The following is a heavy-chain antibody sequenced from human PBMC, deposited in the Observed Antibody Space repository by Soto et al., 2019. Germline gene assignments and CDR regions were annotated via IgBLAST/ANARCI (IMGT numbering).Heavy chain of an antibody. J-gene: IGHJ4*02. CDR2: IYYSGST. CDR3: ARHNYGSGSTYFDY. CDR1: GGSISSYY. D-gene: IGHD3-10*01. V-gene: IGHV4-59*08. Sequence: QVQLQESGPGPVKPSETLSLTCTVSGGSISSYYWSWIRQPPGKGLEWIGYIYYSGSTNYNPSLKSRVTISVDTSKNHFSLKLSSMTAADTAVYYCARHNYGSGSTYFDYWGQGTLVTVSS.